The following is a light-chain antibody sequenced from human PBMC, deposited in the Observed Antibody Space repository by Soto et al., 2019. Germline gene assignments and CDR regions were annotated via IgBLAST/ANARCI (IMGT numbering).Light chain of an antibody. CDR3: QLYNNSPPWT. V-gene: IGKV3-15*01. J-gene: IGKJ1*01. CDR2: GAS. Sequence: EIVMTQSPATLSVSPGERATLSCRASQSVSSNLAWYQQKPGQAPRLLIYGASTRPTGIQARFSGSGARTESTLTTINPPSEDFAVYYCQLYNNSPPWTFGQATKVEIK. CDR1: QSVSSN.